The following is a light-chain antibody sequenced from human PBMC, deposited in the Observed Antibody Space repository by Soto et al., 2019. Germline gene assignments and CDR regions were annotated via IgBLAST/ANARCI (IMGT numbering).Light chain of an antibody. CDR2: EGS. V-gene: IGLV2-23*03. Sequence: QSVLTHPASVSGSPGQSITISCTGTSSDVGSYNLVSWYQQHPGKAPKFMIYEGSKRPSGVSNRSSGSKSGNTASLTISGLQAEDEADYYCCSYAGSSTFFYVLGTGTKVTVL. J-gene: IGLJ1*01. CDR3: CSYAGSSTFFYV. CDR1: SSDVGSYNL.